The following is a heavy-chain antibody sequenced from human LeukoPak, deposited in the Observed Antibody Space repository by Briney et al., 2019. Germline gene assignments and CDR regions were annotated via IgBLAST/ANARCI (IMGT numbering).Heavy chain of an antibody. CDR1: GGTFSSYA. CDR3: TRGPPNWGYDF. Sequence: RWASVKVSCKASGGTFSSYAISWVRQAPGQGLEWMGGIIPIFGTANYAQKFQGRVTITADESTSTAYMELSSLRSEDTAVYYCTRGPPNWGYDFWGQGTLVTVSS. CDR2: IIPIFGTA. V-gene: IGHV1-69*13. J-gene: IGHJ4*02. D-gene: IGHD7-27*01.